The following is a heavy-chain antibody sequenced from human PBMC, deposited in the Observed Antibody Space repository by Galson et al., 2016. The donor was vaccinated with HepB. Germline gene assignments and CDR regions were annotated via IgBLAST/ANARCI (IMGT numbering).Heavy chain of an antibody. CDR1: GYSITTGYN. V-gene: IGHV4-38-2*02. CDR2: IDKSGTT. Sequence: ETLSLTCTVSGYSITTGYNWECIRQSPGKGLEWIASIDKSGTTYYNASLKSRVTMSVDTAKNQYSLSLNSMTAADTAVYYCAGAGYWGRGILVTVPS. CDR3: AGAGY. D-gene: IGHD1-14*01. J-gene: IGHJ4*02.